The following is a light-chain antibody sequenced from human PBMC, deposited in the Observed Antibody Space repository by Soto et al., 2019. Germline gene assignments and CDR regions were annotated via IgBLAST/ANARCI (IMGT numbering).Light chain of an antibody. V-gene: IGKV1-9*01. CDR1: QDIDNY. CDR2: VAS. J-gene: IGKJ5*01. Sequence: QLTQSPSSLSASVGDRVAITCRASQDIDNYLAWYQQKPGKAPKLLISVASTLQRGVPSRFSGSGSGTNFTLTISSLQPEDFATYYCQKLSHSPITFGQGTRLEIK. CDR3: QKLSHSPIT.